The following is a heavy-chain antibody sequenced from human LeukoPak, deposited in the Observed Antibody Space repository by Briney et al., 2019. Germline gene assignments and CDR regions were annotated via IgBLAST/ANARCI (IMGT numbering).Heavy chain of an antibody. J-gene: IGHJ4*02. CDR2: ISSSSTTI. D-gene: IGHD3-22*01. CDR3: ATEIVVGLRYFDY. V-gene: IGHV3-48*01. Sequence: GGSLRLSCAASGFTFTNYIMNWVRQAPGKGLEWVSYISSSSTTIYYADSVKGRFTISRDNAKNSLHLQMNSLRPEDTAVYYCATEIVVGLRYFDYWGQGTLVTVSS. CDR1: GFTFTNYI.